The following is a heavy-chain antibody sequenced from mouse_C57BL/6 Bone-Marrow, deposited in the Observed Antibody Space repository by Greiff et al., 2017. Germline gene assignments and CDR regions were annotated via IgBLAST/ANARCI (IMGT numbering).Heavy chain of an antibody. D-gene: IGHD2-12*01. V-gene: IGHV5-4*01. J-gene: IGHJ2*01. CDR2: ISDGGSYT. CDR1: GFTFSSYA. CDR3: ARDNYYSDYYFDY. Sequence: DVMLVESGGGLVKPGGSLKLSCAASGFTFSSYAMSWVRQTPEKRLEWVATISDGGSYTYYPDNVKGRFTISRDNAKNNLYLQMSHLKSEDTAMYYCARDNYYSDYYFDYWGQGTTLTVSS.